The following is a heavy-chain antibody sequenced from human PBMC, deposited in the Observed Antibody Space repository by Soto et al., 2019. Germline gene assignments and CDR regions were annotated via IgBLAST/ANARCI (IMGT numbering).Heavy chain of an antibody. CDR1: EFTFSSYA. V-gene: IGHV3-23*01. Sequence: GGSLRLSCAASEFTFSSYAMSWVRQAPGKGLEWVSAISGSGGSTYYADSVKGRFTISRDNSKNTLYLQMNSLRAEDTAVYYCAKAREVMITFGGVIVTDPFDYWGQGTLVTVSS. CDR3: AKAREVMITFGGVIVTDPFDY. J-gene: IGHJ4*02. CDR2: ISGSGGST. D-gene: IGHD3-16*02.